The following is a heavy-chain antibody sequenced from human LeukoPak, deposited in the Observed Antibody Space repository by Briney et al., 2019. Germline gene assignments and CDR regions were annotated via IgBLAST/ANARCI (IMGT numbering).Heavy chain of an antibody. V-gene: IGHV4-31*03. CDR2: IYYSGST. CDR3: ARAFRYCTNGVCYSGSGALDY. Sequence: SETLSLTCTVSGASISSGGYYWSWLRQHPRKGLEWIGYIYYSGSTYYNPSLKSRVTISVDTSKNQFSLKLSSVTAADTAVYYCARAFRYCTNGVCYSGSGALDYWGQGTLVTVPS. CDR1: GASISSGGYY. J-gene: IGHJ4*02. D-gene: IGHD2-8*01.